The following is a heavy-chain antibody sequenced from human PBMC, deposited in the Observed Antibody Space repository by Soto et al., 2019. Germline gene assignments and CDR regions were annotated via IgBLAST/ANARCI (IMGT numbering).Heavy chain of an antibody. J-gene: IGHJ6*02. CDR2: IWSDASRE. V-gene: IGHV3-33*01. CDR3: AGEPKGGAYDMDV. Sequence: QVQLVESGGGVVQHGTSLRLSCAASRLTFSTYDMHWVRQAPGKGLEWVALIWSDASREFYADSVKGRFSISRDNSKNTLFLQMNGLGAEDTAVYYCAGEPKGGAYDMDVWGQGTTVTVSS. CDR1: RLTFSTYD. D-gene: IGHD3-16*01.